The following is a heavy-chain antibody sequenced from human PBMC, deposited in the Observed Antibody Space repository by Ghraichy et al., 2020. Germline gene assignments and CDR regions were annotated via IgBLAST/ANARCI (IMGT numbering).Heavy chain of an antibody. D-gene: IGHD3-9*01. CDR3: ARGILPVTQYLYYFDY. CDR2: LYGSGST. Sequence: GGSLRLSCAAAGFTLSSHYMTWVRQAPGKGLEWISFLYGSGSTYYRNSVKGRFTISRDNSKNKLYLQMKSRTAEDTAIYYCARGILPVTQYLYYFDYWGQGARFTVSS. J-gene: IGHJ4*02. V-gene: IGHV3-53*01. CDR1: GFTLSSHY.